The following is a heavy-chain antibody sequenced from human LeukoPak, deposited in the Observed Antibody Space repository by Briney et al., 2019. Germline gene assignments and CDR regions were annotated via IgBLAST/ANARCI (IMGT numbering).Heavy chain of an antibody. CDR2: IIPIFGTA. Sequence: SVNVSCTASGVTFSSYAISGVRQAPGQGLEWMGGIIPIFGTANYAQTFQGRVTITADKSPSTAYMELSSLRSEDTAVYYCARLIAGDFDYWGQGTLVTVSS. J-gene: IGHJ4*02. CDR1: GVTFSSYA. V-gene: IGHV1-69*06. CDR3: ARLIAGDFDY. D-gene: IGHD3-10*01.